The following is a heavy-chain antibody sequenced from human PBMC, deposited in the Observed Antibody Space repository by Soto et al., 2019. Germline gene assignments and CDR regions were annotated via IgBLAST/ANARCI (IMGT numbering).Heavy chain of an antibody. CDR1: GGSISSGTYS. CDR2: ISHSGST. V-gene: IGHV4-31*03. CDR3: ARSVSNCFDT. Sequence: QVQLQESGPGLAKPSQTLSLTCTVSGGSISSGTYSWTWIRQHPGKGLEWIGYISHSGSTYYNPSLKSRVTISLDTSKNQSSLNLYSVTAADTTLYYCARSVSNCFDTWGQGTRVTVSS. J-gene: IGHJ5*02.